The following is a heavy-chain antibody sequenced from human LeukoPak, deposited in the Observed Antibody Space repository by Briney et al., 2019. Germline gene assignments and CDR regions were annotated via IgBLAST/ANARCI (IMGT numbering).Heavy chain of an antibody. D-gene: IGHD1-26*01. Sequence: GGSLRLSCGPCGFTFRSYGMHWLPEAPGKGREWVEVIWYDRSNKYYANSVQGRFPIPTDNSQNTLYLQMNTLRAEDPAVYYCARDSGSQHLDYWGQGTLVTVSS. CDR1: GFTFRSYG. CDR3: ARDSGSQHLDY. CDR2: IWYDRSNK. V-gene: IGHV3-33*01. J-gene: IGHJ4*02.